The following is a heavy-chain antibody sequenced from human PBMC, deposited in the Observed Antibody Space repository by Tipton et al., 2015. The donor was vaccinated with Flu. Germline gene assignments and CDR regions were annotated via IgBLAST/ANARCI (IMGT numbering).Heavy chain of an antibody. CDR3: AREGGYCNSASCYKYFQH. CDR2: INGDGSST. V-gene: IGHV3-74*01. CDR1: EFIFSNSW. Sequence: SLRLSCAASEFIFSNSWMHWVRQAPGKGLEWVSRINGDGSSTTYADSVKGRFRVSRDNAKDTLNLQMNSLRADDTAVYYCAREGGYCNSASCYKYFQHWGQGTLVTVYS. J-gene: IGHJ1*01. D-gene: IGHD2-2*02.